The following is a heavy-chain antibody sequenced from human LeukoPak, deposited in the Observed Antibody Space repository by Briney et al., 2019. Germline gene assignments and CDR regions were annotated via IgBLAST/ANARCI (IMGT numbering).Heavy chain of an antibody. Sequence: SETLSLTCTVSGASISCYYWSWIRQPAGKGLEWIGRIYTSGSTNYNPSLKGRVTMSVDTSRNQFSLNLSSVTAADTAVYYCARERAARFDSWGQGTLVTVSS. D-gene: IGHD6-6*01. J-gene: IGHJ5*01. CDR2: IYTSGST. CDR3: ARERAARFDS. V-gene: IGHV4-4*07. CDR1: GASISCYY.